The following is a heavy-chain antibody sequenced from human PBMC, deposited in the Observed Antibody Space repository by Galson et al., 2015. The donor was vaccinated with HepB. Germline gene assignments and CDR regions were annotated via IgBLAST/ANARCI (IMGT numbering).Heavy chain of an antibody. CDR1: GFTFSGYW. CDR2: IDQDGSEN. Sequence: SLRLSCAASGFTFSGYWMSWVRQAPGKGLEWVANIDQDGSENYYMDSVKGRFTISRDNAKNSLFLQMNSLRAEDTAVYYCARRRGSGSFDYWGQGTLVTVSS. V-gene: IGHV3-7*03. D-gene: IGHD3-10*01. J-gene: IGHJ4*02. CDR3: ARRRGSGSFDY.